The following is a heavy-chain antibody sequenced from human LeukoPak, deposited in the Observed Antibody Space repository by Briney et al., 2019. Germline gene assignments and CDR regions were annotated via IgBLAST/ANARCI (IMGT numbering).Heavy chain of an antibody. D-gene: IGHD2/OR15-2a*01. CDR3: ARDGGHSTDFDY. Sequence: GGSLRLSCAPSGFTFSRHWMRWVRQAPGKGPEWVANIKQDGSERYYVESVKGRFTISRDNAKNSLYLQMNSLRAEDTAVYYCARDGGHSTDFDYWGQGTLVTVSS. J-gene: IGHJ4*02. CDR1: GFTFSRHW. CDR2: IKQDGSER. V-gene: IGHV3-7*01.